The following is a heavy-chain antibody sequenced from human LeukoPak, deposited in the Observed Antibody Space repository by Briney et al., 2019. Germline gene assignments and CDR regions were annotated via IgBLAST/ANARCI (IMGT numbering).Heavy chain of an antibody. J-gene: IGHJ4*02. V-gene: IGHV3-7*01. CDR2: INQDGSEK. D-gene: IGHD6-13*01. Sequence: PGGSPRLSCAASGFTFSTYWMSWVRQAPGKGLEWVANINQDGSEKYYVDSVKGRFIISRDNAKNSLYLHMNSLRAEDTATYYCARDRVWTVLYWGQGTLVTVSS. CDR1: GFTFSTYW. CDR3: ARDRVWTVLY.